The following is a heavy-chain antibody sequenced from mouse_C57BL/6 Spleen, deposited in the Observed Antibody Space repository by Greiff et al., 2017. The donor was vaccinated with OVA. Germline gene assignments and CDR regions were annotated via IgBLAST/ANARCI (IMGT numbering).Heavy chain of an antibody. CDR3: ARDKGLRTGYGY. J-gene: IGHJ4*01. V-gene: IGHV5-4*01. D-gene: IGHD2-4*01. CDR1: GFTFSSYA. CDR2: ISDGGSYT. Sequence: EVQLQQSGGGLVKPGGSLKLSCAASGFTFSSYAMSWVRQTPEKRLEWVATISDGGSYTYYPDNVKGRFTISRDNAKNNLYLQMSHLKSEDTAMYYCARDKGLRTGYGYWGQGTSVTVSS.